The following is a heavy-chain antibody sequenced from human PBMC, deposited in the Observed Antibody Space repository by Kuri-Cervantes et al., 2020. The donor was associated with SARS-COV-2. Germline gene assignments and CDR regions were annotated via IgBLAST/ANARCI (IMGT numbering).Heavy chain of an antibody. V-gene: IGHV1-24*01. CDR1: GNTLTELP. D-gene: IGHD4-23*01. Sequence: ASVKVSCKVSGNTLTELPLHWVRQAPGKGLEWMGGFDPEQREIIYAQKFQGRVSMTEDTSTDTAYMELNSLRSEDTAVYYCARSHTLYGGNSSPWDYWGQGTLVTVSS. CDR2: FDPEQREI. J-gene: IGHJ4*02. CDR3: ARSHTLYGGNSSPWDY.